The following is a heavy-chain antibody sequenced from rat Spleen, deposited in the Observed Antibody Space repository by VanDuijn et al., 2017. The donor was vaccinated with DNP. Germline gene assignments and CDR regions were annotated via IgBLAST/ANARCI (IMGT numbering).Heavy chain of an antibody. J-gene: IGHJ2*01. D-gene: IGHD1-11*01. CDR1: GFSLTSYN. Sequence: QVQLKESGPGLVQPSRTLSLTCTVSGFSLTSYNVHWVRQPPGKGLEWMGVIWRGGNTDYNSALKPRLSISRDTSESQVFLKMNSLQTEDTATYYCARDEPLYGWFAYWGQGVMVTVSS. V-gene: IGHV2S13*01. CDR3: ARDEPLYGWFAY. CDR2: IWRGGNT.